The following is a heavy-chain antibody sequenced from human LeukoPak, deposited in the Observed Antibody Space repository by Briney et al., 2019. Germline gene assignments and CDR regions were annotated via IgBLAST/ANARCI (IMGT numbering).Heavy chain of an antibody. J-gene: IGHJ6*02. CDR1: GYTFTSYD. CDR3: ARVNYYGSGTGYYYGMDV. CDR2: MSPNSGNT. D-gene: IGHD3-10*01. Sequence: ASVKVSCKASGYTFTSYDINWVRQATGQGLEWMGWMSPNSGNTGYAQKFQGRVTMTRNTSISTAYMELSSLRSEDTAVYYCARVNYYGSGTGYYYGMDVWGQGTTVTVSS. V-gene: IGHV1-8*01.